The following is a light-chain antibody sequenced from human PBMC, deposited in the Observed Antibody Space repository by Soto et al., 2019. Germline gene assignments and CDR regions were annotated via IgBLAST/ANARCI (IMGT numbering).Light chain of an antibody. J-gene: IGLJ3*02. CDR1: SGHSSYV. CDR2: LKGSGSY. V-gene: IGLV4-60*02. Sequence: QSVLTQSSSASASLGSSVKLTCTLSSGHSSYVIAWHQQQPGKAPRYLMKLKGSGSYNKGSGVPDRFSGSSSGADHYLTISNLQFEDEADYYCETWDSNTPRVFGGGTKLTVL. CDR3: ETWDSNTPRV.